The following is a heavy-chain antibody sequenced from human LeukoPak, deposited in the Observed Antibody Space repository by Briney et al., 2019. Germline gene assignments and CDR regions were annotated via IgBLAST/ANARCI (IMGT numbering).Heavy chain of an antibody. Sequence: SETLSLTCAVYGGSFNTYYWSWIRQPPGKGLEWIGDINRSGSTNYNPSLKSRVTISIDTSKKQFSLRLSAVTAADTAVYYCARGWGYCTGGSCYSGDYHYYYMDVWGKGTTVTVSS. CDR3: ARGWGYCTGGSCYSGDYHYYYMDV. CDR1: GGSFNTYY. CDR2: INRSGST. J-gene: IGHJ6*03. V-gene: IGHV4-34*01. D-gene: IGHD2-15*01.